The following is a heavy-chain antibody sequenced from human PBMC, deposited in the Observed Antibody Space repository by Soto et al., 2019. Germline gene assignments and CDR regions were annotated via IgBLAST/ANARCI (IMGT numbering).Heavy chain of an antibody. CDR2: IIPIFGTA. CDR1: GGTFSSYA. Sequence: QVQLVQSGAEVKKPGSSVKVSCKASGGTFSSYAISWVRQAPGQGLEWMGGIIPIFGTANYAQKFQGRVTITADESTSTVYMELSSLRSEDTAVYYCARVGVGAATTGLFDYWGQGTLVTVSS. V-gene: IGHV1-69*01. J-gene: IGHJ4*02. CDR3: ARVGVGAATTGLFDY. D-gene: IGHD1-26*01.